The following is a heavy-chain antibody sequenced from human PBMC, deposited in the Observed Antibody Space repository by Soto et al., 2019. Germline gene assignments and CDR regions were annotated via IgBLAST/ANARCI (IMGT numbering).Heavy chain of an antibody. V-gene: IGHV1-69*13. CDR3: ARRGNIVVVPAAMKSHYYYGMDV. J-gene: IGHJ6*02. CDR1: GGTFSSYA. CDR2: IIPIFGTA. Sequence: GASVKVSCKASGGTFSSYAISWVRQAPGQGLEWMGGIIPIFGTANYAQKFQGRVTITADESTSTAYMELSSLRSEDTAVYYCARRGNIVVVPAAMKSHYYYGMDVWGQGTTVTVS. D-gene: IGHD2-2*01.